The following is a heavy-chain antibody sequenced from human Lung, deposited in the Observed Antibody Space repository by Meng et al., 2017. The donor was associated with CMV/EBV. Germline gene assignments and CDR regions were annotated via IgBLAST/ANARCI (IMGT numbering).Heavy chain of an antibody. V-gene: IGHV1-46*01. CDR1: GYTFTSYY. Sequence: ASVXVSXKASGYTFTSYYMHWVRQAPGQGLEWMGIINPSGGSTSYAQKFQGRVTMTRGTSTSTVYMELSSLRSEDTAVYYCARDRERGYSYGIIDYWGQGTXVTVAS. J-gene: IGHJ4*02. D-gene: IGHD5-18*01. CDR3: ARDRERGYSYGIIDY. CDR2: INPSGGST.